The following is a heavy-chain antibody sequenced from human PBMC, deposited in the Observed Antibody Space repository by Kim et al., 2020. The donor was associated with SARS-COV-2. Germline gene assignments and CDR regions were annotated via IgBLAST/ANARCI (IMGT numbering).Heavy chain of an antibody. D-gene: IGHD2-8*01. CDR2: T. CDR3: TKPRAWANTFDV. V-gene: IGHV4-39*01. J-gene: IGHJ3*01. Sequence: TFFNPPLRSRINLSQDKSKKQFSLRLSSVTAADTAVYYCTKPRAWANTFDVWGRGTMVTVSS.